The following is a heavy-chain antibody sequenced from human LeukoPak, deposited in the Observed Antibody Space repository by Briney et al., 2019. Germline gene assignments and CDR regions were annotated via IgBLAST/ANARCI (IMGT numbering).Heavy chain of an antibody. J-gene: IGHJ6*02. CDR1: GGSISSGDYY. D-gene: IGHD3-22*01. CDR3: ARGKGYYYDSSGYYRYYYYYYGMDV. V-gene: IGHV4-30-4*08. CDR2: IYYSGST. Sequence: SQTLSLTCTVSGGSISSGDYYWSWIRQPPGKGLEWIGYIYYSGSTNYNPSLKSRVTISVDTSKNQFSLKLSSVTAADTAVYYCARGKGYYYDSSGYYRYYYYYYGMDVWGQGTTVTVSS.